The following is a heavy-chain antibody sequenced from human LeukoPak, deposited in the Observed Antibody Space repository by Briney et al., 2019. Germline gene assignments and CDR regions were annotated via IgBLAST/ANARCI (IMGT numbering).Heavy chain of an antibody. Sequence: SETLSLTCAVYGGSFSGYYWSWIRQPPGKGLEWIGEINHSGGTNYNPSLKSRVTISVDTSKNQFSLKLSSVTAADTAVYYCARDGGSGVLDDYWGQGTLVTVSS. J-gene: IGHJ4*02. D-gene: IGHD1-26*01. CDR2: INHSGGT. CDR3: ARDGGSGVLDDY. CDR1: GGSFSGYY. V-gene: IGHV4-34*01.